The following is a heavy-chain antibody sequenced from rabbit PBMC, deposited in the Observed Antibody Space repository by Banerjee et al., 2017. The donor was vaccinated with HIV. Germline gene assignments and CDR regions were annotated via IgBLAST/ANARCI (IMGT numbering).Heavy chain of an antibody. V-gene: IGHV1S45*01. J-gene: IGHJ4*01. CDR3: ARHGSYVAYGYATGLNL. CDR1: GFDFSSNA. CDR2: IYAGSSGSA. Sequence: LEESGGGLVKPEGSLTLTCKASGFDFSSNAICWVRQAPGKGLEWIGTIYAGSSGSAYYASWVNGRFTISKTSSTTVTLQMTSLTAADTATYFCARHGSYVAYGYATGLNLWGPGTLVTVS. D-gene: IGHD6-1*01.